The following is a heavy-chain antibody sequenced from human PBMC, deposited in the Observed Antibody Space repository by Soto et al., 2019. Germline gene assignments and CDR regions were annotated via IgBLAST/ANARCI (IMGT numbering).Heavy chain of an antibody. D-gene: IGHD3-16*01. J-gene: IGHJ4*02. V-gene: IGHV3-30*19. CDR2: TSYDGSNK. CDR3: ARWGTTGGLDV. CDR1: GFTFRSFV. Sequence: QVQLVESGGGVVQPGTSLRLSCVGSGFTFRSFVIHWVRQAPGKGLEWVALTSYDGSNKYYDDSVKGRFTISRDNSRNTVDLQMDSLRLEYTALYYGARWGTTGGLDVWGQGTLVSVSS.